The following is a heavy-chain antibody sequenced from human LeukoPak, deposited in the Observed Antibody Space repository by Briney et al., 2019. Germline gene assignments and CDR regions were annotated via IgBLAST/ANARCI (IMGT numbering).Heavy chain of an antibody. D-gene: IGHD5-12*01. V-gene: IGHV4-38-2*02. CDR2: IYHGGNT. CDR3: ARVKRGYSGYDLDY. Sequence: SETLSLTCTVSGFSISSGYYWGWIRQPPGEGLEWIGNIYHGGNTFYNPSLKSRVTISVDTSKNQFSLKLSSVTAADTAVYYCARVKRGYSGYDLDYWGQGTLVTVSS. J-gene: IGHJ4*02. CDR1: GFSISSGYY.